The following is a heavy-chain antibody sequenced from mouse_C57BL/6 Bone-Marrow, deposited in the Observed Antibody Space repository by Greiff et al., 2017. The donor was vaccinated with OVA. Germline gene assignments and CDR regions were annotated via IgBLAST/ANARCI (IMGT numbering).Heavy chain of an antibody. CDR3: ARSGYDVHWYFDV. J-gene: IGHJ1*03. CDR1: GYAFTNYL. CDR2: INPGSGGT. V-gene: IGHV1-54*01. Sequence: VQLVESGAELVRPGTSVKVSCKASGYAFTNYLIEWVKQRPGQGLEWIGVINPGSGGTNYNEKFKGKATLTADKSSSTAYMQLSSLTSEDSAVYFCARSGYDVHWYFDVWGTGTTVTVSS. D-gene: IGHD2-2*01.